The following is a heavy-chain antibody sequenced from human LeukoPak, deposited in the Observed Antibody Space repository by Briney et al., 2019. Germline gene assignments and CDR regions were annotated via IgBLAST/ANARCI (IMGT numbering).Heavy chain of an antibody. CDR1: GGSFSGYY. V-gene: IGHV4-34*01. J-gene: IGHJ6*02. CDR2: INHSGST. CDR3: ARGFIGGYYGSGSYLLGYYNYGMYV. Sequence: SETLSLTCAVYGGSFSGYYWSWIRQPRGKGLEWIGEINHSGSTNYNPSLKSRVTISVDTSKNQFSLKLSSVTAADTAVYYCARGFIGGYYGSGSYLLGYYNYGMYVWGQGTTVTVSS. D-gene: IGHD3-10*01.